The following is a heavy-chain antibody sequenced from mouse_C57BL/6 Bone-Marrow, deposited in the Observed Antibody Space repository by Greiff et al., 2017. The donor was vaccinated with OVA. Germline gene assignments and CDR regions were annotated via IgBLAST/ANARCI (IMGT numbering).Heavy chain of an antibody. CDR1: GYTFTSYW. D-gene: IGHD3-2*02. Sequence: VQLQQPGAELVMPGASVKLSCKASGYTFTSYWMHWVKQRPGQGLEWIGEIDPSDSYTNYNQKFKGKSTLTVDKSSSTAYMQLSSLTSEDSAVYYCARAQARGFDYWGQGTTLTVSS. V-gene: IGHV1-69*01. J-gene: IGHJ2*01. CDR2: IDPSDSYT. CDR3: ARAQARGFDY.